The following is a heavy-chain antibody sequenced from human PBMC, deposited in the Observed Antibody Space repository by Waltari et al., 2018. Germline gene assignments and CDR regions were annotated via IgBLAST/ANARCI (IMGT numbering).Heavy chain of an antibody. Sequence: QLQLQESGPGLVKPSETLSLTCTVSGGSISSSSYYWGWIRQHPGKGLEWIGSIYYSGSTYYNPSLKSRVTISVDTSKNQFSLKLSSVTAADTAVYYRATSAAAGLYWYFDLWGRGTLVTVSS. CDR1: GGSISSSSYY. J-gene: IGHJ2*01. D-gene: IGHD6-13*01. V-gene: IGHV4-39*01. CDR3: ATSAAAGLYWYFDL. CDR2: IYYSGST.